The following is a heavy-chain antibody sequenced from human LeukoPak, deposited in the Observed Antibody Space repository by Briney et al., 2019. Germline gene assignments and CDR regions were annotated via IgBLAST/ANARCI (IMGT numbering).Heavy chain of an antibody. V-gene: IGHV3-7*04. CDR1: GFTLSTYW. CDR3: ARGMTTEY. D-gene: IGHD4-17*01. Sequence: GGSLRLSCAASGFTLSTYWITWGRQAPGNGLEWVANIKEDGSEQYYVDSVKGRFTSSRDNAEHSLFLQMKSRTSEDTAIYYCARGMTTEYWGQGTLVTVSS. CDR2: IKEDGSEQ. J-gene: IGHJ4*02.